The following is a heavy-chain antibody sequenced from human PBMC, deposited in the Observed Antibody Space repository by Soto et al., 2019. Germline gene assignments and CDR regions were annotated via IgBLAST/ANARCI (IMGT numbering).Heavy chain of an antibody. CDR3: ARLFFAPRWGGGYCSSTSCYRNYYGMPV. Sequence: SETLSLTCTVSGVSISSYYWSWIRQPPGKGLEWIGYIYYSGSTNYNPSLKSRVTISVDTSKNQFSLKLSSVTAADTAVYYCARLFFAPRWGGGYCSSTSCYRNYYGMPVWGQGTTVTVS. V-gene: IGHV4-59*08. CDR1: GVSISSYY. CDR2: IYYSGST. D-gene: IGHD2-2*01. J-gene: IGHJ6*02.